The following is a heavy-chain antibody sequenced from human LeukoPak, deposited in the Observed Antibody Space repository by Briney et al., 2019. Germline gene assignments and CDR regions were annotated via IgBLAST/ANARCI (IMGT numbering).Heavy chain of an antibody. J-gene: IGHJ4*02. CDR3: LRDYYDNSGYYCTGDY. CDR1: GFTFSNAW. Sequence: GGSLRLSCAASGFTFSNAWMSWVRQTPGKGPEWVGHIKSETDGGATDYGAPVKGRFTISRDDSKNTLYLQMNSLKTEDTAMYYCLRDYYDNSGYYCTGDYWGQGTRVTVSS. D-gene: IGHD3-22*01. CDR2: IKSETDGGAT. V-gene: IGHV3-15*01.